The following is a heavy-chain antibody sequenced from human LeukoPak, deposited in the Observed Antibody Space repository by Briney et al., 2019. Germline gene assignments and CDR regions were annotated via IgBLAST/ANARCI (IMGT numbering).Heavy chain of an antibody. Sequence: SETLSLTCTVSGGSISNYYWSWIRQPPGKGLEWIGYIYYSGRTTYNPSLKSRVTISVDTSKNQFSLRLSSVTAADTAVYYCARHQRGNSDAFNIWGQGTMVNVSS. J-gene: IGHJ3*02. CDR2: IYYSGRT. V-gene: IGHV4-59*01. CDR3: ARHQRGNSDAFNI. D-gene: IGHD4-23*01. CDR1: GGSISNYY.